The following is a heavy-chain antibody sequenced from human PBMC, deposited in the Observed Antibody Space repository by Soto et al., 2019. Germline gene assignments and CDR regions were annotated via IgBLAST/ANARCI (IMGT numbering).Heavy chain of an antibody. CDR1: GGSISSSNW. Sequence: QVQLKESGPGLVKPSGTMSLTCSVSGGSISSSNWWSWVRQPPGKGLEWIGEIYHSVSTNYNPSLKSRVTISVDQSKNQFSLKLSSVTAADTAVDYCARAAIGVSSWPFYYWGQGTLVTVSS. D-gene: IGHD6-13*01. V-gene: IGHV4-4*02. CDR2: IYHSVST. J-gene: IGHJ4*02. CDR3: ARAAIGVSSWPFYY.